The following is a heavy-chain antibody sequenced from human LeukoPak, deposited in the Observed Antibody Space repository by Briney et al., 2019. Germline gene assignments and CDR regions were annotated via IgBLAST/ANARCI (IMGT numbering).Heavy chain of an antibody. CDR3: ARDRYYYDSSGYGY. D-gene: IGHD3-22*01. Sequence: GGSLRLSCAASGFTFSSYAMHWVRQAPGKGLEWVAVISYDGSNEYYADSVKGRFTISRDNSKNTLYLQMNSLRAEDTAVYYCARDRYYYDSSGYGYWGQGTLVTVSS. J-gene: IGHJ4*02. CDR1: GFTFSSYA. CDR2: ISYDGSNE. V-gene: IGHV3-30-3*01.